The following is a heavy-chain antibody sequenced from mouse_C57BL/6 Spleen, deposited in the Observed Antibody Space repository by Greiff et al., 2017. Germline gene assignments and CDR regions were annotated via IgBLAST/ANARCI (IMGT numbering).Heavy chain of an antibody. CDR1: GYTFTSYW. CDR2: IHPSASAT. V-gene: IGHV1-74*01. D-gene: IGHD2-4*01. CDR3: AMWGVCYEYGWFAD. J-gene: IGHJ3*01. Sequence: VQLKQPGADLVKPGASVKVSCKASGYTFTSYWMHWVQQRPGQGLEWIGRIHPSASATNYNQKFKGKATLTVDKSSSTAYMQLSRLTSEDSAVYYGAMWGVCYEYGWFADWGQGTLVTVSA.